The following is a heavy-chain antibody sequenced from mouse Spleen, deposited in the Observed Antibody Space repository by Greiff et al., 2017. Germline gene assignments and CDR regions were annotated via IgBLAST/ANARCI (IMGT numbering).Heavy chain of an antibody. D-gene: IGHD1-1*01. J-gene: IGHJ1*01. CDR2: IHPNSGST. V-gene: IGHV1-64*01. CDR3: AHYYGSYWYFDV. Sequence: VQLQQPGAELVKPGASVKLSCKASGYTFTSYWMHWVKQRPGQGLEWIGMIHPNSGSTNYNEKFKSKATLTVDKSSSTAYMQLSSLTSEDSAVYYCAHYYGSYWYFDVWGAGTTVTVSS. CDR1: GYTFTSYW.